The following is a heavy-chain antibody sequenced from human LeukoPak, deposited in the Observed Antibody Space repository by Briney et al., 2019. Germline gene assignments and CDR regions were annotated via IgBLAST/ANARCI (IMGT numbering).Heavy chain of an antibody. Sequence: SETLSLTCAVYGGSFSGYYWSWIRQPPGKGLEWIGEINHSGSTNYNPSLKSRVTISVDTSKNQFSLKLSSVTAADTAVYYCARTTGPGYFDWYYFDCWGQGTLVTVSS. J-gene: IGHJ4*02. CDR3: ARTTGPGYFDWYYFDC. CDR1: GGSFSGYY. V-gene: IGHV4-34*01. CDR2: INHSGST. D-gene: IGHD3-9*01.